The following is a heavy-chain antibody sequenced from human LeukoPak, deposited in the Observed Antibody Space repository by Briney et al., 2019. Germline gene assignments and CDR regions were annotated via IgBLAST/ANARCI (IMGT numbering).Heavy chain of an antibody. CDR1: GFTFSSYW. CDR3: ARDPVHPPTPGYGSGGSCNPEYDY. J-gene: IGHJ4*02. Sequence: GGSLRLSCAASGFTFSSYWMSWVRQAPGKGLEWVANIKQDGSEKYYVDSVKGRFTISRDNAKNSLYLQMNSLRAQDTAVYYCARDPVHPPTPGYGSGGSCNPEYDYWGQGTLVTVSS. V-gene: IGHV3-7*03. CDR2: IKQDGSEK. D-gene: IGHD2-15*01.